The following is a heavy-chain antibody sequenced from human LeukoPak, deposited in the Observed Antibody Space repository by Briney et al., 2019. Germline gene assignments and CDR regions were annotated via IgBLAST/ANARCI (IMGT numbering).Heavy chain of an antibody. D-gene: IGHD6-13*01. CDR2: MLYSGST. V-gene: IGHV4-59*08. J-gene: IGHJ4*02. Sequence: PSETLSLTCTVSGASISNYYWSWIRQSPGKGLEWIGYMLYSGSTNQNPSLRSRVTISVDTSKNQFSLKLSSVTAADTAVYYCARASGVYSSSWKIDYWGQGTLVTVSS. CDR1: GASISNYY. CDR3: ARASGVYSSSWKIDY.